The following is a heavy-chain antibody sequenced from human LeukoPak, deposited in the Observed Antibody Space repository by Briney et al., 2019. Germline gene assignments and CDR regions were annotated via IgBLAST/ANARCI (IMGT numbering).Heavy chain of an antibody. Sequence: PSETLSLTCAVSGGSISSSNWWSWVRQPPGKGLEWIGEIYHSGSTNYNPSLKSRATISVDKSKNQFSLKLSSVTAADTAVYYCARDSSGAMVEYWGQGTLVTVSS. V-gene: IGHV4-4*02. J-gene: IGHJ4*02. CDR2: IYHSGST. CDR3: ARDSSGAMVEY. D-gene: IGHD5-18*01. CDR1: GGSISSSNW.